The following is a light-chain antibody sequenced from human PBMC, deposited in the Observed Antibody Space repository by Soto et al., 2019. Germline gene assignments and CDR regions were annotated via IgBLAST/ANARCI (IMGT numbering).Light chain of an antibody. J-gene: IGLJ7*01. V-gene: IGLV1-47*01. CDR3: AAWDDSLSAV. Sequence: QSVLTQPPSASGTPGQRVTISWSGSSSNIGSNYVYWYQQLPGTAPKLLIYRNNQRPSGVPDRFSGSKSGTSASLAISGLRSEDEADYYCAAWDDSLSAVFGGGTHLTVL. CDR1: SSNIGSNY. CDR2: RNN.